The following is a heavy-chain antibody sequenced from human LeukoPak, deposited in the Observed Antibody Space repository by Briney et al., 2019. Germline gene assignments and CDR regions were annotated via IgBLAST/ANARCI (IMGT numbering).Heavy chain of an antibody. D-gene: IGHD6-13*01. J-gene: IGHJ4*02. V-gene: IGHV4-59*01. CDR3: ARGYSSSWGFDY. Sequence: SETLSLTCTVSGGSISSYYWSWIRQPPGKGLEWIGYIYYSGSTNYNPSPKSRVTISVDTSKNQFSLKLSSVTAADTAVYYCARGYSSSWGFDYWGQGTLVTVSS. CDR2: IYYSGST. CDR1: GGSISSYY.